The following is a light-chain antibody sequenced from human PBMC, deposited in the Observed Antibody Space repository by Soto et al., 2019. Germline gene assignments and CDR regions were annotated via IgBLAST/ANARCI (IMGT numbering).Light chain of an antibody. J-gene: IGKJ1*01. CDR1: QSISSW. CDR3: QQCNSYPWT. V-gene: IGKV1-5*01. CDR2: DAS. Sequence: DIQMTQSPSTLSASVGDRVTITCRASQSISSWLAWYQQKPGKAPKLLIYDASSLESGVPSSFSGSGSGTEFTLTIISLQADDFASYYCQQCNSYPWTFGQGTKVEIK.